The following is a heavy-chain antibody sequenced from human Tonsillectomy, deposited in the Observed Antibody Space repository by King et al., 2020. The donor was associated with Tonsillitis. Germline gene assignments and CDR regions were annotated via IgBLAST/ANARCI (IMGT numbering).Heavy chain of an antibody. CDR3: AKGEVASSWYSLFDY. D-gene: IGHD6-13*01. CDR2: ISSSGGST. Sequence: VQLVEYGGGLVQPGGSLSLSCAVSGFTFSNYAMSWVRQAPGEGLEWVSAISSSGGSTYYADSVKGRFTISRDNSKNTLYVQMNSLRVEDTAIYYCAKGEVASSWYSLFDYWGQGTLVTVSS. V-gene: IGHV3-23*04. J-gene: IGHJ4*02. CDR1: GFTFSNYA.